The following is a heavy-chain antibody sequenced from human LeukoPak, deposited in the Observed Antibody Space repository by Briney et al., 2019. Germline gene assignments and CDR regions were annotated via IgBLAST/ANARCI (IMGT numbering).Heavy chain of an antibody. D-gene: IGHD2-15*01. CDR3: ARGLKLPDDY. J-gene: IGHJ4*02. CDR2: INHSGST. CDR1: GGSFSGYY. V-gene: IGHV4-34*01. Sequence: SETLSLTCAVYGGSFSGYYWSWIRQPPGKGLEWIGEINHSGSTNYNPSLKSRVTISVDTSKNQFSLKLSPVTAADTAVYYCARGLKLPDDYWGQGTLVTVSS.